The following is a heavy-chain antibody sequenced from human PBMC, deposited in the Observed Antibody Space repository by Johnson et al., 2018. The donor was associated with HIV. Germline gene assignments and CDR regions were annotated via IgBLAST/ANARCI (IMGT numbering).Heavy chain of an antibody. D-gene: IGHD6-13*01. CDR3: ARDGVYSSPHDAFDI. J-gene: IGHJ3*02. CDR1: GFTFSSYW. CDR2: IKQDGSED. V-gene: IGHV3-7*05. Sequence: VQLVESGGGLVQPGGSLRLSCEASGFTFSSYWMSWVRQAPGKGLEWVANIKQDGSEDYYVDSLKGRFTISRDNARNSLYLQMDSLRPGDSAVYYCARDGVYSSPHDAFDIWGQGTMVTVAP.